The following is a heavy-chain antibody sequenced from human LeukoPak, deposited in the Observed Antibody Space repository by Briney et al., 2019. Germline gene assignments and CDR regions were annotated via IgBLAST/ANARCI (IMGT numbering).Heavy chain of an antibody. V-gene: IGHV3-30-3*01. J-gene: IGHJ4*02. CDR1: GFTFSGYA. CDR2: ISDEGHQK. D-gene: IGHD3-3*01. Sequence: GGSLRLSCAASGFTFSGYAMHWVRQGPGKGLEWVAVISDEGHQKYYGDSVKGRFTISRDNAKNSLYLQMSSLRVEDTAVYYCASWAGNTQSDSWSGPFDYWGQGTLVTVSS. CDR3: ASWAGNTQSDSWSGPFDY.